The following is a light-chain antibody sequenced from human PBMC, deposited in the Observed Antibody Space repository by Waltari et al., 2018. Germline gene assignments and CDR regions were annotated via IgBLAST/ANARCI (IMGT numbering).Light chain of an antibody. CDR1: TPNIGNNY. CDR2: EEK. V-gene: IGLV1-51*01. CDR3: GTWDSSLGIGV. J-gene: IGLJ3*02. Sequence: QSVLTQAPSVSAAPGQKVTISCSGSTPNIGNNYVSWYQQFPGTTPKYLIYEEKRRPSGIPDRFSGAKAGASATLGITGLQTGDEANYYCGTWDSSLGIGVLGGGTRVTVL.